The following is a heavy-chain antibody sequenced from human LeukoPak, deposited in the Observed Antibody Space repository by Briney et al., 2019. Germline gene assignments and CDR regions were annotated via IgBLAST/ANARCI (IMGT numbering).Heavy chain of an antibody. Sequence: GGSLRLSCAASGFTFSTYWMTWVRQAPGKGLEWVANIKEDGSEKYYVDSLKGRFTISRDNAKNSLYLQMNSLRAEDTAVYYCARGGYSGTYYFDYWAQGTLVTVSS. D-gene: IGHD1-26*01. CDR3: ARGGYSGTYYFDY. J-gene: IGHJ4*02. CDR1: GFTFSTYW. V-gene: IGHV3-7*02. CDR2: IKEDGSEK.